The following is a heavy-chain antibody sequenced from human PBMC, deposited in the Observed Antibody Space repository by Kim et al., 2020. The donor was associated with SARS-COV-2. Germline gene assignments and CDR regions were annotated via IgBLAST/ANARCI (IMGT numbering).Heavy chain of an antibody. J-gene: IGHJ4*02. CDR2: INPSGGST. D-gene: IGHD3-22*01. CDR1: GYTFTSYY. V-gene: IGHV1-46*01. CDR3: ARDPSSGHITMIVVAMGCYFDY. Sequence: ASVKVSCKASGYTFTSYYMHWVRQAPGQGLEWMGIINPSGGSTSYAQKFQGRVTMTRDTSTSTVYMELSSLRSEDTAVYYCARDPSSGHITMIVVAMGCYFDYWGQGTLVTVSS.